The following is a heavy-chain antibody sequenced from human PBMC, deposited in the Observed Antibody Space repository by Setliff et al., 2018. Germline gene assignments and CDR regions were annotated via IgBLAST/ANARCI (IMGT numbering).Heavy chain of an antibody. V-gene: IGHV3-7*01. J-gene: IGHJ4*02. CDR1: GFTFSSYW. D-gene: IGHD3-10*01. Sequence: PGGSLRLSCAVSGFTFSSYWMNWVRQTPGKGLEWVANIHQDGSERHYVDSVKGRFTISRDNAKISLFLQMNILEVEGTAVYYCVRDWASGDDHWGRGTLVTVSS. CDR3: VRDWASGDDH. CDR2: IHQDGSER.